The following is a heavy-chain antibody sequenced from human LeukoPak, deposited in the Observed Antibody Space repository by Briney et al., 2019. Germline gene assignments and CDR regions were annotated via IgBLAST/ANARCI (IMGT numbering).Heavy chain of an antibody. CDR3: ARDCSSASCYSYDAFDT. D-gene: IGHD2-2*01. V-gene: IGHV3-21*01. Sequence: GGSLRLSCAASGFTFSSYSMNWVRQAPGKGLKWGSTISSSSSYIYYADSVKGRFTVSRGNAKNSLYLQMNSLRAEDTAVYYCARDCSSASCYSYDAFDTWGQGTMVTVSS. J-gene: IGHJ3*02. CDR2: ISSSSSYI. CDR1: GFTFSSYS.